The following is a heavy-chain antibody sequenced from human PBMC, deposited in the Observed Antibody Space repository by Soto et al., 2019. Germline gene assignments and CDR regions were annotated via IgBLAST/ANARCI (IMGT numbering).Heavy chain of an antibody. V-gene: IGHV1-69*11. CDR2: IIPILGTA. Sequence: QVQLVQSGAEVKKPGSSVKVSCKASGGTFSSYAISWVRQAPGQGLEWMGGIIPILGTADYAQKFQGRVTIAADESGRTADMVLSSLRTADTAVYFCAWLLAAAGPPASPRYYYGMDVWGKGTTVTVSS. CDR3: AWLLAAAGPPASPRYYYGMDV. J-gene: IGHJ6*04. CDR1: GGTFSSYA. D-gene: IGHD6-13*01.